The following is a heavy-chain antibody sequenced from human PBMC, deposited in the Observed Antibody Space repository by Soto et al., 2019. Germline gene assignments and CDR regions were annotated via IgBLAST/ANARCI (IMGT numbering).Heavy chain of an antibody. V-gene: IGHV3-11*01. Sequence: KPGGSLRLSCAASGFTFSDYYMSWIRQAPGKGLEWVSYISSSGSTIYYADSVKGRFTISRDNAKNSLYLQMNSLRAEDTAVYYCARDRTRYYYYGMDVWGQGTTVTVSS. J-gene: IGHJ6*02. CDR1: GFTFSDYY. CDR3: ARDRTRYYYYGMDV. D-gene: IGHD1-7*01. CDR2: ISSSGSTI.